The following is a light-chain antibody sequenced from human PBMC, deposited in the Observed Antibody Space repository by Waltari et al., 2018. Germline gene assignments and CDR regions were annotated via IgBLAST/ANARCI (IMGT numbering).Light chain of an antibody. CDR3: ASYTYSSNVV. V-gene: IGLV2-14*03. J-gene: IGLJ2*01. CDR2: DVR. Sequence: WYQQLPGKPPKLIIFDVRVQPSGVSNRFSGSKSGTTASLTISGLQAEDEADYYCASYTYSSNVVFGGGTKVTV.